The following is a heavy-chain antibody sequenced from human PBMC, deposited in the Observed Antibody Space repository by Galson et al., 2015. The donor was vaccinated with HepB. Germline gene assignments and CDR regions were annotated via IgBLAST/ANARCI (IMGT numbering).Heavy chain of an antibody. CDR3: AREGDYDILTGYCRDY. V-gene: IGHV1-69*06. Sequence: SVKASCKASGGTFSSYAISGVRQAPGQGLEWMGGIIPTFGTANYAQKFKGRVTITADKSTSTAYMELSSLRSEDTVVYFGAREGDYDILTGYCRDYWGQGTLVTVSS. J-gene: IGHJ4*02. CDR1: GGTFSSYA. D-gene: IGHD3-9*01. CDR2: IIPTFGTA.